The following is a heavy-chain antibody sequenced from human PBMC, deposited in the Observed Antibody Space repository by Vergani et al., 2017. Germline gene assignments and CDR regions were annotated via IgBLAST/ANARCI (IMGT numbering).Heavy chain of an antibody. J-gene: IGHJ3*02. CDR3: AKASQNYDSGGYYSYYAFDI. D-gene: IGHD3-22*01. CDR2: ISWNSGSI. CDR1: GFTFDDFA. Sequence: EVQLVESGGGLVQPGRSLRLSCAASGFTFDDFAMHWVRQAPGKGLEWVSGISWNSGSIDYADSVKGRFTISRDNANNSLYLQMNSLRAEDMALYYCAKASQNYDSGGYYSYYAFDIWGQGTMVTVSS. V-gene: IGHV3-9*03.